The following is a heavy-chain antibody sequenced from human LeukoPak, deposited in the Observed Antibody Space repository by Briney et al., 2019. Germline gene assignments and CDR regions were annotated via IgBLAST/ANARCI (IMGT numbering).Heavy chain of an antibody. D-gene: IGHD3-16*02. J-gene: IGHJ4*02. Sequence: PGGSLRLSCAASGFTFSSYEMNWVRQAPGKGLEWVSYISSGGSTIYYADSVKGRFTISRDNAKNSLYLQMNSLRAEDTAVYYCARSPYVWGSYRPYYFDYWGQGTLVTVSS. V-gene: IGHV3-48*03. CDR1: GFTFSSYE. CDR3: ARSPYVWGSYRPYYFDY. CDR2: ISSGGSTI.